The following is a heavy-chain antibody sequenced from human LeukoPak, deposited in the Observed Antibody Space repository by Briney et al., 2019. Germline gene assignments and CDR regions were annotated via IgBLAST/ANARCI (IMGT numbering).Heavy chain of an antibody. J-gene: IGHJ4*02. D-gene: IGHD3-22*01. CDR3: ARYYCDSSGCFDY. Sequence: ASVKVSCKASGYTFTGYYMHWVRQAPGQGLEWMGWINPNSGGTNYAQKFQGRVTMTRDTSISTAYMELSRLRSDDTAVYYCARYYCDSSGCFDYWGQETLVTVSS. CDR2: INPNSGGT. CDR1: GYTFTGYY. V-gene: IGHV1-2*02.